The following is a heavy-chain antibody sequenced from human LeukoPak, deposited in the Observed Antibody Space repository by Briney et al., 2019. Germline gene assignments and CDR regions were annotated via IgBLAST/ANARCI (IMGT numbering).Heavy chain of an antibody. Sequence: PGGSLRLSCAASGFTFSSYSMNWVRQAPGKGLEWVSSISSSSSYICYADSVKGRFTISRDNAKNSLYLQMNSLRAEDTAVYYCARDARLAVAEYPYWGQGTLVTVSS. CDR1: GFTFSSYS. CDR3: ARDARLAVAEYPY. V-gene: IGHV3-21*01. CDR2: ISSSSSYI. D-gene: IGHD6-19*01. J-gene: IGHJ4*02.